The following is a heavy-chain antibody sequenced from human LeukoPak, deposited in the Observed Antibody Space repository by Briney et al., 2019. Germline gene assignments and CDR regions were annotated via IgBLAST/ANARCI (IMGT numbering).Heavy chain of an antibody. J-gene: IGHJ4*02. Sequence: PSETLSLTCTVSGGSINSGGYYWSWIRQHPGKGLEWIGYIYYSGSTYYNPSLKSRFTISVDTSKNQFSLKLSSVTAADTAVYYCARDWLGGSGSWDYWGQGTLVTVSS. CDR1: GGSINSGGYY. D-gene: IGHD3-10*01. CDR2: IYYSGST. CDR3: ARDWLGGSGSWDY. V-gene: IGHV4-31*03.